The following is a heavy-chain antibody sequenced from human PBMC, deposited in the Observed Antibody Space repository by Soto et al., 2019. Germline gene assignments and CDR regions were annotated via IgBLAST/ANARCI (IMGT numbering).Heavy chain of an antibody. CDR2: ISSSSSYI. D-gene: IGHD3-22*01. CDR3: ARMSEKYYYDSSGYYVDAFDI. V-gene: IGHV3-21*01. J-gene: IGHJ3*02. CDR1: GFTFSSYS. Sequence: PGGSLRLSCAASGFTFSSYSMNWVRQAPGKGLEWVSSISSSSSYIYYADSVKGRFTISRDNAKNSLYLQMNSLRAEDTAVYYCARMSEKYYYDSSGYYVDAFDIWGQGTMVTVS.